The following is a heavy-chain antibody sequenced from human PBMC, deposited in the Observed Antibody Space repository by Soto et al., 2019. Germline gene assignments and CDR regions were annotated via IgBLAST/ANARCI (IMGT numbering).Heavy chain of an antibody. CDR3: AADLGGDSTEDYYYYGMDV. J-gene: IGHJ6*02. Sequence: QMQLVQAGPEVKKPGTSVKVSCKASGFTFTSSAVQRVRQARGQRLEWIGWIVVGSGNTNYSQKFQERVTITRGMSTSTADMELSRLRFEDTAVYYCAADLGGDSTEDYYYYGMDVWGQGTTVTVSS. CDR1: GFTFTSSA. CDR2: IVVGSGNT. D-gene: IGHD3-22*01. V-gene: IGHV1-58*01.